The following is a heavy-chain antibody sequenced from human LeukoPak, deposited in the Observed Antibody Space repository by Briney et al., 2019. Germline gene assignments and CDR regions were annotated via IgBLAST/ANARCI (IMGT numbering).Heavy chain of an antibody. V-gene: IGHV3-73*01. CDR3: TRTPSYSSGWYHPATDFDY. Sequence: GGSLKLSCAASGFTFSGSAMHWVRQASGKGLEWVGRIRSKANSYATAYAASVKGRFTISRDDSKNTAYLQMNSLKTEDTAVYYCTRTPSYSSGWYHPATDFDYWGQGTLVTVSS. J-gene: IGHJ4*02. CDR1: GFTFSGSA. D-gene: IGHD6-19*01. CDR2: IRSKANSYAT.